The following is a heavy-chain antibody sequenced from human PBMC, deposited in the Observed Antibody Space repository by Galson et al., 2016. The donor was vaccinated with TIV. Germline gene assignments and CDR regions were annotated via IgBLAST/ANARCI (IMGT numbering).Heavy chain of an antibody. V-gene: IGHV4-38-2*01. CDR1: GYSITSGYY. J-gene: IGHJ4*02. Sequence: ETLSLTCAVSGYSITSGYYWGWIRQSPGKGLEWIGSIYQSGSTYYNPSLKSRVTISIGTSKNQFSLKLTSVTTADTAVYYCARVFLEGLYGHSTGVFDYWGQGTLVAVSS. CDR2: IYQSGST. D-gene: IGHD2-2*01. CDR3: ARVFLEGLYGHSTGVFDY.